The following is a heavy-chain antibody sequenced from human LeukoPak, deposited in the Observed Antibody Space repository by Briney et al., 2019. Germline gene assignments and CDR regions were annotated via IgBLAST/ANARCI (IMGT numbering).Heavy chain of an antibody. D-gene: IGHD3-3*01. Sequence: GGSLRLSCAASGFTFSSYSMNWVRQAPGKGLEWVSSISSSGSTIYYADSVKGRFTISRDNAKNSLYLQMNSLRAEDAAVYYCARVYSYYDFWSGYYSRYYYYYMDVWGKGTTVTVSS. V-gene: IGHV3-21*04. CDR3: ARVYSYYDFWSGYYSRYYYYYMDV. J-gene: IGHJ6*03. CDR2: ISSSGSTI. CDR1: GFTFSSYS.